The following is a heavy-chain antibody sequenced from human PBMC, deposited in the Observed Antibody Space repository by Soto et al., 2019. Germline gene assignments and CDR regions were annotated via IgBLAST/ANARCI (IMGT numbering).Heavy chain of an antibody. CDR3: ARGVGGPTDY. Sequence: EVPLVESGGGLVQPGGSLRLSCAASGFTFSSYAMHWVRQAPGKGLEYVSAISSNGGSTYYANSVKGRFTISRDNSKNTLYLQMGSLRAEDMAVYYCARGVGGPTDYWGQGTLVTVSS. D-gene: IGHD6-25*01. V-gene: IGHV3-64*01. CDR1: GFTFSSYA. CDR2: ISSNGGST. J-gene: IGHJ4*02.